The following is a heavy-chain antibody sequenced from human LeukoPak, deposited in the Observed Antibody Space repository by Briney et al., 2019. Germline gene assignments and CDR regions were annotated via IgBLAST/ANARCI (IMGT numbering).Heavy chain of an antibody. Sequence: GGSLRLSCAASGFTFSSYSMNWVRRAPGKGLEWVSSISSSSSYIYYADSVKGRFTISRDNAKNSLYLQMNSLRAEDTAVYYCARDPITMVRGSFDYWGQGTLVTVSS. CDR2: ISSSSSYI. D-gene: IGHD3-10*01. CDR3: ARDPITMVRGSFDY. CDR1: GFTFSSYS. V-gene: IGHV3-21*01. J-gene: IGHJ4*02.